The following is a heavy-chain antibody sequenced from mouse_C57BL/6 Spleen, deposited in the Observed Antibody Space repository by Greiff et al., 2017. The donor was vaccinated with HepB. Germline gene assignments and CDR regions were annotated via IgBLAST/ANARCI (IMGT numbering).Heavy chain of an antibody. D-gene: IGHD2-4*01. V-gene: IGHV1-52*01. Sequence: QVQLQQPGAELVRPGSSVKLSCKASGYTFTSYWMHWVKQRPIQGLEWIGNIDPSDSETHYNQKFKDKATLNVDKSSSTAYMQLSSLTSEDSAVYDCARLWYDYDPYYAMDDWGQGTSVTVSS. CDR2: IDPSDSET. CDR3: ARLWYDYDPYYAMDD. CDR1: GYTFTSYW. J-gene: IGHJ4*01.